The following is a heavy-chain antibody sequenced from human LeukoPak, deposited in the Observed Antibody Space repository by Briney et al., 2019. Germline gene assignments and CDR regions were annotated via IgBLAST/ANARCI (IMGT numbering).Heavy chain of an antibody. D-gene: IGHD4-17*01. CDR1: GFTFSNYA. J-gene: IGHJ5*02. Sequence: GGSLRLSCAASGFTFSNYAMTWVRQAPGKGLEWVSTLSGSGGSTYFGDSVKGRFTISRDNSKNRLYLKMNSLRAEDTGVYYCAKEATVTPGNVNWFDTWGQGTLVTVSS. CDR3: AKEATVTPGNVNWFDT. CDR2: LSGSGGST. V-gene: IGHV3-23*01.